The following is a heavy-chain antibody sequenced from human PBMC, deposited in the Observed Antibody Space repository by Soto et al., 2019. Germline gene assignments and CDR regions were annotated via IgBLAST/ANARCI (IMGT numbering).Heavy chain of an antibody. V-gene: IGHV3-30*03. Sequence: GGSLRLSCVASGFTFSNYAMHWVRQAPGKGLEWVAIVSYDGDNEYYADSVRGRFFISRDNSRNTLYLQTSSLRHEDTAVYYCAREFHSGSYFYYYGMDVWGQGTTVTVSS. CDR1: GFTFSNYA. J-gene: IGHJ6*02. CDR2: VSYDGDNE. D-gene: IGHD1-26*01. CDR3: AREFHSGSYFYYYGMDV.